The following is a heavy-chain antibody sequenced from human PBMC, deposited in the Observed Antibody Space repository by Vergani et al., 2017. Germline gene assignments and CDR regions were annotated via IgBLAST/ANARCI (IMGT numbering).Heavy chain of an antibody. J-gene: IGHJ6*03. CDR2: IIPIFGTA. CDR3: ARGGYYYDSSGYWYYYYMDV. CDR1: GGTFSSYA. V-gene: IGHV1-69*01. Sequence: QVQLVQSGAEVKKPGSSVKVSCKASGGTFSSYAISWVRQAPGQGLEWMGGIIPIFGTANYAQKFQGRVTITADESTGTAYMELSSLRSEDTAVYYCARGGYYYDSSGYWYYYYMDVWGKGTTVTVSS. D-gene: IGHD3-22*01.